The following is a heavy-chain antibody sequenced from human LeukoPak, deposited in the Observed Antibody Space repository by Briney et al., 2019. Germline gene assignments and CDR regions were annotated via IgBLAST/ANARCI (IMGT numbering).Heavy chain of an antibody. CDR3: ARGGGIYCSSTSCYTGVDY. V-gene: IGHV4-34*01. J-gene: IGHJ4*02. CDR2: INHSGST. CDR1: GGSFSGYY. Sequence: SETLSLTCAVYGGSFSGYYWSWIRQPPGKGLEWIGEINHSGSTNYNPSLKSRVTISVDTSKNQFSLKLSSVTAADTAVYYCARGGGIYCSSTSCYTGVDYWGQGTLVTVSS. D-gene: IGHD2-2*02.